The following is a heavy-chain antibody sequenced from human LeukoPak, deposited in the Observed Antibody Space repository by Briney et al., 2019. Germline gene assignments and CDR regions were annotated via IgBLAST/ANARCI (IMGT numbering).Heavy chain of an antibody. J-gene: IGHJ6*03. D-gene: IGHD3-3*01. Sequence: GGSLSLSCAGSGFTFRTYSMNWVRQAPGKGLEWVSSINGDGTYIYYADSVKGRFTISRDNAKNSLYLQLNSLRVEDSAVYYCARAVFGVVNDFYFLDVWGKGTTVTVYS. CDR2: INGDGTYI. V-gene: IGHV3-21*01. CDR3: ARAVFGVVNDFYFLDV. CDR1: GFTFRTYS.